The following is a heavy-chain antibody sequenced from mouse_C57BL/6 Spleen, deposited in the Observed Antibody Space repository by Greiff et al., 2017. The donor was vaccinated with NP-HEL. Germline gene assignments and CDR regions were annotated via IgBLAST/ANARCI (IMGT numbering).Heavy chain of an antibody. V-gene: IGHV1-26*01. J-gene: IGHJ4*01. CDR1: GYTFTDYY. Sequence: EVQLQQSGPELVKPGASVKISCKASGYTFTDYYMNWVKQSHGKSLEWIGDINPNNGGTSYNQKFKGKATLTVDKSSSTAYMELRSLTSEDSAVYYCARGNDYAYYAMDYWGQGTSVTVSS. CDR3: ARGNDYAYYAMDY. D-gene: IGHD2-4*01. CDR2: INPNNGGT.